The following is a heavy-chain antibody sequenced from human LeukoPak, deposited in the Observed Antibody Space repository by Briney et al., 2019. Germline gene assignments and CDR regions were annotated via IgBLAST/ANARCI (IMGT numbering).Heavy chain of an antibody. V-gene: IGHV1-18*01. CDR2: ISAYNGNT. CDR1: GYTFTSYG. Sequence: ASVKVSCKGSGYTFTSYGISWVRQAPGQGLEWMGWISAYNGNTNYAQKLQGRVTMTTDTSTSTAYMELRSLRSDDTAVYYCARGMNDNWNYNRLLLDAFDIWGQGTMVTVSS. D-gene: IGHD1-7*01. CDR3: ARGMNDNWNYNRLLLDAFDI. J-gene: IGHJ3*02.